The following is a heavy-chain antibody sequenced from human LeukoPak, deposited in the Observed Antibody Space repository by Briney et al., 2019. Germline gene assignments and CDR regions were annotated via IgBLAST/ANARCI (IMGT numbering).Heavy chain of an antibody. CDR3: ATLDALRCSGGSCYSHAFDV. CDR2: ISSSGTIT. D-gene: IGHD2-15*01. V-gene: IGHV3-64*01. J-gene: IGHJ3*01. Sequence: GGSLRLSCAASGFTFSIYAMHRVRQAPGKGLEYVSAISSSGTITYYANSVKGRFTISRDNSKNTLYLQMGSLRVEDMAVYYCATLDALRCSGGSCYSHAFDVWGQGTMVTVSS. CDR1: GFTFSIYA.